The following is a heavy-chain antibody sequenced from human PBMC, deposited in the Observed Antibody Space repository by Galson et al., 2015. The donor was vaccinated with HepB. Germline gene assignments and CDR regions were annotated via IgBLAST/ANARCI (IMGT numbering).Heavy chain of an antibody. V-gene: IGHV5-51*01. CDR2: IYPGDSDT. CDR1: GYTFTSYW. J-gene: IGHJ4*02. CDR3: ARHRVRDYYDSGRVDY. Sequence: KVSCKASGYTFTSYWIGWVRQMPGKGLEWMGIIYPGDSDTRYSPSFQGQVTISADKSISTAYLQWSSLKASDTAMYYCARHRVRDYYDSGRVDYWGQGTLVTVSS. D-gene: IGHD3-22*01.